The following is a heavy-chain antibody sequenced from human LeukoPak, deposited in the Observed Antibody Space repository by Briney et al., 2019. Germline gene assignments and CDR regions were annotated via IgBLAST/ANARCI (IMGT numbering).Heavy chain of an antibody. V-gene: IGHV3-7*01. Sequence: PGGSLRLSCAASRFTFTLYWMSWVREAPGKGLEGVANIKEDGSEKYYVDSVKGRLTISRDNAKNSLYLQMNSLTVEDPAVYYCARGGHYFFDNGGQGTLVTVSS. CDR1: RFTFTLYW. CDR2: IKEDGSEK. J-gene: IGHJ4*02. CDR3: ARGGHYFFDN.